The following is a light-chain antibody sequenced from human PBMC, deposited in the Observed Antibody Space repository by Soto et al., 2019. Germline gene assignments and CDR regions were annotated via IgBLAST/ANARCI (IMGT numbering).Light chain of an antibody. J-gene: IGKJ2*01. V-gene: IGKV3D-11*01. Sequence: EIVLTQSPATLSLSPGERATLSCRASQGVSSYLAWYQQKPGQAPRLLIYDASNRATGIPARFSGSGPGTDFTLTISSLEPEDFAAYYCQQYGSPRYTFGQGTMLEIK. CDR2: DAS. CDR3: QQYGSPRYT. CDR1: QGVSSY.